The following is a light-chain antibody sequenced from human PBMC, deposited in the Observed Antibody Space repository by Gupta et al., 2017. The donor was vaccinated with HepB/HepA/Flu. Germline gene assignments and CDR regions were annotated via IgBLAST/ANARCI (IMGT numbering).Light chain of an antibody. CDR3: QQDGSSPRT. V-gene: IGKV3-20*01. CDR2: GAS. Sequence: EIVSTQSPRTLTLSPGERPPLPCRTMESLRSSYLDWYQQKPGKAPRLLIYGASSRESGIPDRFSGSGSGTDFTLTISRLEPEDFAVYYCQQDGSSPRTFGQGTKVEIK. CDR1: ESLRSSY. J-gene: IGKJ2*01.